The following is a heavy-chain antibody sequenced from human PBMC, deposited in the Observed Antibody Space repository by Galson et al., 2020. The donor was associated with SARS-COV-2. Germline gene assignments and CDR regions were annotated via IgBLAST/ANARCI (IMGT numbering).Heavy chain of an antibody. V-gene: IGHV1-18*04. CDR1: GYTFTSYG. D-gene: IGHD3-9*01. CDR2: ISAYNGNT. Sequence: ASVKVSCKASGYTFTSYGISWVRQAPGQGLEWMGWISAYNGNTNYAQKLQGRVTMTTDTSTSTAYMELRSLRSDDTAVYYCARVDDILTGYSPFRYYYYGMDVWGQGTTVTVSS. CDR3: ARVDDILTGYSPFRYYYYGMDV. J-gene: IGHJ6*02.